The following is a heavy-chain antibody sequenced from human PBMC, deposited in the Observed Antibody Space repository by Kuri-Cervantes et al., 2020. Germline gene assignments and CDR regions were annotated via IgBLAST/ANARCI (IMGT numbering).Heavy chain of an antibody. CDR2: ISAYNGNT. J-gene: IGHJ4*02. CDR3: ATYEMEARGTSTDYVWGSYDY. V-gene: IGHV1-18*01. Sequence: ASVKVSCKASGYTFTSYGISWVRQAPGQGLEWMGWISAYNGNTNYAQKLQGRVTMTTDTSTSTAYMELSSLRSEDTAVYYCATYEMEARGTSTDYVWGSYDYWGQGTLVTVSS. CDR1: GYTFTSYG. D-gene: IGHD3-16*01.